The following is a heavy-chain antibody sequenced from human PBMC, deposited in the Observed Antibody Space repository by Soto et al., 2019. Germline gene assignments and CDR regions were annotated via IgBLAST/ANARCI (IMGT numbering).Heavy chain of an antibody. V-gene: IGHV1-69*06. J-gene: IGHJ4*02. D-gene: IGHD3-10*01. CDR3: ARAITMVRGEAPYYFDS. CDR2: VLPIYGTS. CDR1: GGSFNTYF. Sequence: SVKVSCKASGGSFNTYFITWVRQAPGQGLEYMGGVLPIYGTSNYAQKFLGRVTITADKSKSTAYLDLGSLRSDGTAMYYCARAITMVRGEAPYYFDSWGQGTQVTVSS.